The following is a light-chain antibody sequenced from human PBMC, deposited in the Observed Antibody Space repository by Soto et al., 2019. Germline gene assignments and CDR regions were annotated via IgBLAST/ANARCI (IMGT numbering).Light chain of an antibody. Sequence: ESVLTQSPGTLSLSPGERATLSCRAGQSVNSNYLAWYQQKPGQAPRLLIYGASTRATGIPDRFSGSGSGTDFTLTISRLEPEDFAVYYCQQYGNSPSALTFGGGTKVDIK. J-gene: IGKJ4*01. CDR1: QSVNSNY. CDR3: QQYGNSPSALT. CDR2: GAS. V-gene: IGKV3-20*01.